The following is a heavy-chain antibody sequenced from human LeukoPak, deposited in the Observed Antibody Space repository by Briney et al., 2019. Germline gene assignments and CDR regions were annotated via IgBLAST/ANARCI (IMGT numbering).Heavy chain of an antibody. CDR1: GFILSSYS. D-gene: IGHD5-18*01. Sequence: KTGGSLRLSCAASGFILSSYSMNWVRQAPGKGLEWVSSISSSSSFIYYADSVKGRFTISRDNAEDSLYLQMNSLRAEDTAVYFCARDGYNYGSPLDYWGQGTLVTVSS. CDR2: ISSSSSFI. V-gene: IGHV3-21*01. CDR3: ARDGYNYGSPLDY. J-gene: IGHJ4*02.